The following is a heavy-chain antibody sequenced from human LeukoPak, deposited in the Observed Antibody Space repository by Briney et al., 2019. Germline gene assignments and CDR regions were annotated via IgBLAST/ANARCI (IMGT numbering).Heavy chain of an antibody. CDR3: AKDTQISDYSFEY. CDR2: VSWDGTNT. D-gene: IGHD3/OR15-3a*01. Sequence: GGSLRLSCTASGFTFDDYTMHWVRQPPGKGLEWVSLVSWDGTNTHYADSVRGRFTISRDDSKNSLYLQMNSLRPEDTAFYYCAKDTQISDYSFEYWGQGTLVTVSS. V-gene: IGHV3-43*01. CDR1: GFTFDDYT. J-gene: IGHJ4*02.